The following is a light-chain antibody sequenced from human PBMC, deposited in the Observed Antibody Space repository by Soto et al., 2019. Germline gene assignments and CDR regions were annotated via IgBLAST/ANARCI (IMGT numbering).Light chain of an antibody. Sequence: DIQLTQSPSFLSASVGDRVTITCRASQGISSYLAWYQQKPGKAPKLLIYAASTLQSGVPSRFSGSGSLTECTLTISSLQPEDFATYYGQQLNSYPPLTFGGGTKVEIK. CDR2: AAS. J-gene: IGKJ4*01. V-gene: IGKV1-9*01. CDR1: QGISSY. CDR3: QQLNSYPPLT.